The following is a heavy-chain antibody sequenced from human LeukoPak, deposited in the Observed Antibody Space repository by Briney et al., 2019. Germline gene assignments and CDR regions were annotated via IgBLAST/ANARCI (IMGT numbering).Heavy chain of an antibody. CDR2: IYYTGNT. CDR1: GGSISSSSYY. V-gene: IGHV4-39*07. Sequence: SETLSLTCTVSGGSISSSSYYWGWIRQPPGKGLEWIGSIYYTGNTYYNPSLNSRVTISEDTSKNQFSLKLSSVTAADTAVYYCARVSSSGWYRDWFDTWGQGTLVTVSS. J-gene: IGHJ5*02. CDR3: ARVSSSGWYRDWFDT. D-gene: IGHD6-19*01.